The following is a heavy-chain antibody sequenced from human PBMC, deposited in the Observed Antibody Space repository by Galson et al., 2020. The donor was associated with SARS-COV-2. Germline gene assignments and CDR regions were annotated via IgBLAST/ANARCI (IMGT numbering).Heavy chain of an antibody. CDR2: IWYDGSNK. CDR1: GFTFSSYG. J-gene: IGHJ4*02. D-gene: IGHD3-22*01. V-gene: IGHV3-33*01. Sequence: GESLKISCAASGFTFSSYGMHWVRQAPGKGLEWVAVIWYDGSNKYYADSVKGRFTISRDNSKNTRYLQMNSLRAEDTAVYYCARNYDSSGYGLSDYWGQGTLVAVS. CDR3: ARNYDSSGYGLSDY.